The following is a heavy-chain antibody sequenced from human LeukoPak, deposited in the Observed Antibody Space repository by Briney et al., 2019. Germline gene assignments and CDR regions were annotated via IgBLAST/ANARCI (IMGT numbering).Heavy chain of an antibody. CDR2: INPNSGGT. D-gene: IGHD3-3*01. Sequence: ASVKVSCKASGYTFTGYYMHWVRQAPGQGLEWMGWINPNSGGTNYAQKFQGRVTMTRDTSISTAYMELSRLRSDDTAVYYCARAYYDLWSGYYTALYYYYYMDVWGKGTTVTVSS. CDR3: ARAYYDLWSGYYTALYYYYYMDV. CDR1: GYTFTGYY. J-gene: IGHJ6*03. V-gene: IGHV1-2*02.